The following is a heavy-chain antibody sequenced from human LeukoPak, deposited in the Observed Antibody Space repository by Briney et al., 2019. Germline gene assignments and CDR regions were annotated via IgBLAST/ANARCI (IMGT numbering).Heavy chain of an antibody. CDR3: ARGTFEYSSSVYFDY. Sequence: TGGSLRLSCAASGFTFDDYGMSWVRQAPGKGLEWVSGINWSGGSTGYADSVKGRFTISRDNAKNSLYLQMSSLRAEDTALYHCARGTFEYSSSVYFDYWGQGTLVTVSS. CDR1: GFTFDDYG. D-gene: IGHD6-6*01. CDR2: INWSGGST. V-gene: IGHV3-20*01. J-gene: IGHJ4*02.